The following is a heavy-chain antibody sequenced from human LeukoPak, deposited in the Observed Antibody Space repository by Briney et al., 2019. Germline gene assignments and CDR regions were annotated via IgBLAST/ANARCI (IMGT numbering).Heavy chain of an antibody. V-gene: IGHV4-31*03. CDR2: IYYSGST. Sequence: PSETLSLTCTVSGGSISSGGYYWSWIRQHPGKGLEWIGYIYYSGSTYYNPSLKSRVTISVDTSKNQFSLKLSSVTAADTAVYXXXXXXXSSQVAFDIWGQGTMVTVSS. D-gene: IGHD2-2*01. CDR3: XXXXXSSQVAFDI. CDR1: GGSISSGGYY. J-gene: IGHJ3*02.